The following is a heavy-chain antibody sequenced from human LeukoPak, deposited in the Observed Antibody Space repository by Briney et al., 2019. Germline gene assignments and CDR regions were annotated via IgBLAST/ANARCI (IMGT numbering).Heavy chain of an antibody. CDR2: IHTSGST. CDR1: GGSFTSYY. CDR3: ARDRGDYGSGSYEY. Sequence: SETLSLTCTVSGGSFTSYYWSWIRQPAGKGLEWIGRIHTSGSTDYNPSVKSRVTMSVDTSKNQFSLKLSSVTAADTAVYYCARDRGDYGSGSYEYWGQGTLVTVSS. D-gene: IGHD3-10*01. J-gene: IGHJ4*02. V-gene: IGHV4-4*07.